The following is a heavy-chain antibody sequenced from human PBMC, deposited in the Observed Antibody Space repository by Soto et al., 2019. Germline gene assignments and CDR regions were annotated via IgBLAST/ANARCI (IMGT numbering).Heavy chain of an antibody. Sequence: EVQLVESGGGLVQPGGSLRLSCAASGFTFSSYWMHWVRQAPGKGLVWVSRINSDGSSTSYADSVKGRFTISRDNAKNTLYLQMNSLRAEDTAVYYCARDSRTYYDYVWGSYRFDYWGQGTLVTVSS. J-gene: IGHJ4*02. CDR3: ARDSRTYYDYVWGSYRFDY. D-gene: IGHD3-16*02. V-gene: IGHV3-74*01. CDR1: GFTFSSYW. CDR2: INSDGSST.